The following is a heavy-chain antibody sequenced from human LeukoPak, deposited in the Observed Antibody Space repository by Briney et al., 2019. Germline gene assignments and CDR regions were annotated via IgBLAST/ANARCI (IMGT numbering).Heavy chain of an antibody. CDR3: ARASLGGYSSIRRYYYMDV. Sequence: GASVKVSCKASGYTFTSYGISWVRQAPGQGLEWMGGIIPIFGTANYAQKFQGRVTITADKSTSTAYMELSSLRSEDTAVYYCARASLGGYSSIRRYYYMDVWGKGTTVTVSS. CDR1: GYTFTSYG. CDR2: IIPIFGTA. V-gene: IGHV1-69*06. J-gene: IGHJ6*03. D-gene: IGHD5-18*01.